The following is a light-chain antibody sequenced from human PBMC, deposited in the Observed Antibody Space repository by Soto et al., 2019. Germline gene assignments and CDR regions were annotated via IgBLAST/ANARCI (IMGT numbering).Light chain of an antibody. CDR2: DAS. CDR1: QNINTR. CDR3: QQYNSYWYT. Sequence: DIQMTQSPSTLSASVGDAVIITCRASQNINTRLAWYQQKPGKAPNLLIYDASNLQSGVPLRFSGSGSGTEFTLTISSLQPDDFATYYCQQYNSYWYTFGQGTRLEIK. J-gene: IGKJ2*01. V-gene: IGKV1-5*01.